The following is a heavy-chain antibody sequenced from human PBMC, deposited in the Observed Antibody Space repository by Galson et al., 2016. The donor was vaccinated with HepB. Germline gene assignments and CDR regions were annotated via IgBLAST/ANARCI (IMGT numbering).Heavy chain of an antibody. CDR3: ARSGYFTTLFVLDS. CDR2: IDGDNEK. J-gene: IGHJ4*02. Sequence: PALVKPTQTLRLTCTVSGFSLNNGRMSVSWIRQPPGKALEWLALIDGDNEKYYTSSLKTRLTISKDTSKNQVVLSMTNMDPVDTATYYCARSGYFTTLFVLDSWGPGTLVTVSS. CDR1: GFSLNNGRMS. V-gene: IGHV2-70*01. D-gene: IGHD2-15*01.